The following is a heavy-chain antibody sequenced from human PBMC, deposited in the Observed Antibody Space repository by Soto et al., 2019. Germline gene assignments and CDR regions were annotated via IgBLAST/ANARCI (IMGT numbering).Heavy chain of an antibody. V-gene: IGHV3-48*03. Sequence: PGGALRLSCAASGFTFSSYEMNWVRQAPGKGLEWVSYISSSGSTIYYADSVKGRFTISRDNAKNSLYLQMNSLRAEDTAVYYCARDQDYDSSGPEYFQHWGQGTLVPVSS. CDR2: ISSSGSTI. J-gene: IGHJ1*01. D-gene: IGHD3-22*01. CDR3: ARDQDYDSSGPEYFQH. CDR1: GFTFSSYE.